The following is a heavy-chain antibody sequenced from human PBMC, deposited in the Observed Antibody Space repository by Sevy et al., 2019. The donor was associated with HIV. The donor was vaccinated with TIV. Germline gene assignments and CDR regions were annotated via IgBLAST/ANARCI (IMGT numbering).Heavy chain of an antibody. CDR3: ARDSKYCGGDCKHYYYYYMDV. J-gene: IGHJ6*03. V-gene: IGHV3-21*01. D-gene: IGHD2-21*02. CDR2: IGSSISYI. CDR1: EFTLSAYS. Sequence: GGSLRLSLPAPEFTLSAYSMNWVGQAQGKGLGGVSSIGSSISYIYYADSVKGRFTISRDTAKNSLYLQLNSLRAEDTAVYYCARDSKYCGGDCKHYYYYYMDVWGKGTTVTVSS.